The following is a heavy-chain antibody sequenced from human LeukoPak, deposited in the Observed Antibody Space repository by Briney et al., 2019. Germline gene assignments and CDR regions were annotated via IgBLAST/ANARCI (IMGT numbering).Heavy chain of an antibody. J-gene: IGHJ4*02. V-gene: IGHV3-30-3*01. D-gene: IGHD6-13*01. CDR1: GFTFSSYA. Sequence: PGGSLRLSCAASGFTFSSYAMHWVRQAPGKGLEWVAVISYDGSNKYYADSVKGRFTISRDNSKNTLYLQMNSLRAEDTAVYYCARDIKQQLVRPLDYWGQGTLVTVSS. CDR2: ISYDGSNK. CDR3: ARDIKQQLVRPLDY.